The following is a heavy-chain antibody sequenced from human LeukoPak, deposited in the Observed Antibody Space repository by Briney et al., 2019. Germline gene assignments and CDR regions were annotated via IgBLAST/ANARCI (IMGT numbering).Heavy chain of an antibody. CDR3: AKWGDYDVLTGYYDPDN. D-gene: IGHD3-9*01. CDR1: GFIFSSYA. Sequence: PGGSLRLSCAASGFIFSSYAMSWARQAPGKGLEWVSAIVGSGANTYYADSVKGRFTISRDNPRNTLYLQMNSLRAEDTAVYYCAKWGDYDVLTGYYDPDNWGQGTLVTVSS. CDR2: IVGSGANT. V-gene: IGHV3-23*01. J-gene: IGHJ4*02.